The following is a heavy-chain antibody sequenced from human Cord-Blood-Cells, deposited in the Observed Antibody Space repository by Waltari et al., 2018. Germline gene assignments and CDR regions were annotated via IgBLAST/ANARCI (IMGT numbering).Heavy chain of an antibody. CDR2: INPSGGST. CDR3: ARVGLTGDDY. Sequence: QVQLVQSGAEVKKPGASVKVSCKAAGYTFTSYYMHWVRQAPGQGLEWMGIINPSGGSTSHAQKFQGRVTMTRDTSTSTVYMELSSLRSEDTAVYYCARVGLTGDDYWGQGTLVTVSS. CDR1: GYTFTSYY. D-gene: IGHD7-27*01. V-gene: IGHV1-46*01. J-gene: IGHJ4*02.